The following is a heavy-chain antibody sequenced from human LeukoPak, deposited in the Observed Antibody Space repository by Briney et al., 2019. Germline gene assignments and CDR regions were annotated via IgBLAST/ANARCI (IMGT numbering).Heavy chain of an antibody. CDR1: GFTFSSRDW. D-gene: IGHD6-13*01. CDR3: VKSRESSIWYSLGDY. J-gene: IGHJ4*02. V-gene: IGHV3-7*03. Sequence: GGSLRLSCVASGFTFSSRDWMTWVRQAPGKGLEWVANIKQDGSEKNYVDSVKGRFTISRDNAKNSVDLQMNSLRVEDTAVYYCVKSRESSIWYSLGDYWGQGTVVTVSS. CDR2: IKQDGSEK.